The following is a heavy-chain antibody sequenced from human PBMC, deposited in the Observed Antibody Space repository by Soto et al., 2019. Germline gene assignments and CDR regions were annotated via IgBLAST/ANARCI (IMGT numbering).Heavy chain of an antibody. CDR3: ARREYSRPFDY. J-gene: IGHJ4*02. D-gene: IGHD6-6*01. V-gene: IGHV4-30-2*02. CDR1: GGSISSGGYS. CDR2: IYHSGST. Sequence: PSETLSLTCAVSGGSISSGGYSWSWIRQPPGKGLEWIGYIYHSGSTYYNPSLKSRVTISVDTSKNQFSLKLSSVTAADTAVYYCARREYSRPFDYWGQGTLVTVSS.